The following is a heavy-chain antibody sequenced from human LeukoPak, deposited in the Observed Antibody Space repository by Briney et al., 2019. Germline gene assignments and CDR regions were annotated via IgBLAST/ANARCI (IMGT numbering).Heavy chain of an antibody. CDR3: ARALTDRDAFDI. CDR2: INPSGGST. J-gene: IGHJ3*02. CDR1: GYTFTSYY. Sequence: ASVKVSCKASGYTFTSYYMHWVRQAPGQGLEWMGIINPSGGSTSYAQKFQGRVTMTRDTSTSTVYMELSSLRSEDTAVYYRARALTDRDAFDIWGQGTMVTVSS. D-gene: IGHD3-3*02. V-gene: IGHV1-46*03.